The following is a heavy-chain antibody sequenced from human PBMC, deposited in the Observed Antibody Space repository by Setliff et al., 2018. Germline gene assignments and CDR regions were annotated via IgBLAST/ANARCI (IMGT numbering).Heavy chain of an antibody. V-gene: IGHV4-39*01. CDR1: GGSISSSSYY. Sequence: PSETLSLTCTVSGGSISSSSYYWGWIRQPPGKGLEWIASIYYTGSTYYNPSLKSRVTLSINRSNNQVSLKLRSVTAADTAVYYCARYPWVDWGQGTLVTVSS. D-gene: IGHD2-2*01. CDR3: ARYPWVD. CDR2: IYYTGST. J-gene: IGHJ4*02.